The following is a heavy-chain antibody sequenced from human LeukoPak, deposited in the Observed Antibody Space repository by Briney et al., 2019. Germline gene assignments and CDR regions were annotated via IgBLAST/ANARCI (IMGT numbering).Heavy chain of an antibody. CDR3: ARDPGYCSGGNCYSLYSFDY. V-gene: IGHV3-33*01. CDR2: IWFDGSDK. CDR1: GFTFGSYG. D-gene: IGHD2-15*01. J-gene: IGHJ4*02. Sequence: PGRSLRLSCAASGFTFGSYGMHWVRQAPGKGLEWVAVIWFDGSDKYYADSVKGRFTISRDDSKNTLYLQMNSLRAEDTAVFYCARDPGYCSGGNCYSLYSFDYWGQGTLVTVSS.